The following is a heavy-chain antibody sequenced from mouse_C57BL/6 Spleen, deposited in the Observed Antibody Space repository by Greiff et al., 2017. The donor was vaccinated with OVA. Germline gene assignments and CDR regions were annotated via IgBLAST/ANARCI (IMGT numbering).Heavy chain of an antibody. CDR2: IYPGDGDT. CDR3: ARANYDYPWFAY. J-gene: IGHJ3*01. CDR1: GYAFSSSW. Sequence: QVQLQQSGPELVKPGASVKISCKASGYAFSSSWMNWVKQRPGKGLEWIGRIYPGDGDTNYNGKFKGKATLTADKSSSTAYMQLSSLTSEDSAVYFCARANYDYPWFAYWGQGTLVTVS. V-gene: IGHV1-82*01. D-gene: IGHD2-4*01.